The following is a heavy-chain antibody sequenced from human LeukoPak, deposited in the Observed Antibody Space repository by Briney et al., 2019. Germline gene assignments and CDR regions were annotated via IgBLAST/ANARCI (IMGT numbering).Heavy chain of an antibody. Sequence: SETLSLTCAVSGYSISSGYYWGWIRQPPGKGLEWIGSIYHSGSTYYNPSLKSRVTISVDTSKNQFSLKLSSVTAADTAVYYCARKSGGRSHEDWYFDLWGRGTLVTVSS. CDR2: IYHSGST. CDR1: GYSISSGYY. D-gene: IGHD3-16*01. CDR3: ARKSGGRSHEDWYFDL. J-gene: IGHJ2*01. V-gene: IGHV4-38-2*01.